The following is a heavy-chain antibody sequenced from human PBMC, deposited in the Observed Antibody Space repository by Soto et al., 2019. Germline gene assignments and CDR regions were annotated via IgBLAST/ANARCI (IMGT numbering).Heavy chain of an antibody. CDR3: ARDGEGIVVVVAEHYGMDV. J-gene: IGHJ6*02. D-gene: IGHD2-15*01. V-gene: IGHV3-7*05. CDR1: GFTFSSYW. CDR2: IKQDGSEK. Sequence: GGSLRLSCAASGFTFSSYWMSWVRQAPGKGLEWVANIKQDGSEKYYVDSVKGRFTISRDNAKNSLYLQMNSLIAEDTAVYYCARDGEGIVVVVAEHYGMDVWGQGTTVTVSS.